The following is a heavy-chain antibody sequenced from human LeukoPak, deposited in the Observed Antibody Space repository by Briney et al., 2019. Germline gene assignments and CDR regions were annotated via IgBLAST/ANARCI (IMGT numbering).Heavy chain of an antibody. CDR3: AKDWGSGWFLGAFDI. CDR2: ISYDGSNK. Sequence: GGSLRLSCAASGFTFSSYGMHWVRQAPGKGLEWVAVISYDGSNKYYADSVKGRFTISRDNSKNTLYLQMNSLRAEDTAVYYCAKDWGSGWFLGAFDIWGQGTMVTVSS. D-gene: IGHD6-19*01. CDR1: GFTFSSYG. V-gene: IGHV3-30*18. J-gene: IGHJ3*02.